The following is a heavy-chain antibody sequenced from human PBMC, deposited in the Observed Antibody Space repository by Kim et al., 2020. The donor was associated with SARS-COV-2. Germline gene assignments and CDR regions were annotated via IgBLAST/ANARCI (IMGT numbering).Heavy chain of an antibody. D-gene: IGHD3-10*01. CDR3: ARVLVRGVTWGYYYYGMDV. CDR1: GYTFTSYA. V-gene: IGHV7-4-1*02. CDR2: INTNTGNP. J-gene: IGHJ6*02. Sequence: ASVKVSCKASGYTFTSYAMNWVRQAPGQGLEWMGWINTNTGNPTYAQGFTGRFVFSLDTSVSTAYLQISSLKAEDTAVYYCARVLVRGVTWGYYYYGMDVWGQGTTVTVSS.